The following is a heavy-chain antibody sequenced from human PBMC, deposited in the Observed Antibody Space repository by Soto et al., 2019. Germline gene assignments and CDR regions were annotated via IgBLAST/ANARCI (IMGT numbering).Heavy chain of an antibody. J-gene: IGHJ4*02. CDR1: GGSISSGGYY. D-gene: IGHD4-17*01. CDR3: ARGLSVTLFDY. V-gene: IGHV4-31*03. CDR2: SYYSGST. Sequence: QVQLQESGPGLVKPSQTLSLTCTVSGGSISSGGYYWTWIRQYPGKGLEWIGYSYYSGSTFYNPAIKSRVSISVDTSKNQFSLNLSSVTAADTAVYYFARGLSVTLFDYWGQGTLVTVSS.